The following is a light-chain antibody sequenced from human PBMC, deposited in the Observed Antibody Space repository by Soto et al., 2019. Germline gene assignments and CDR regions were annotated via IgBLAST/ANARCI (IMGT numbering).Light chain of an antibody. CDR1: QSVSSN. J-gene: IGKJ1*01. CDR3: QQYNNWPRT. Sequence: EIVMSQSPATLSVSPRERATLSCRASQSVSSNLAWYQQKPGQAPRLLIYGASTRATGIPARFSGSGSGTESTLTISSLQSEDFAVYYCQQYNNWPRTFGQGTKVDIK. V-gene: IGKV3-15*01. CDR2: GAS.